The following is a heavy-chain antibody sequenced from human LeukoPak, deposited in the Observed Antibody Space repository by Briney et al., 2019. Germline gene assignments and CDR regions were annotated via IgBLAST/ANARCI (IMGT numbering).Heavy chain of an antibody. CDR2: ISYDGSNK. V-gene: IGHV3-30-3*01. D-gene: IGHD5-18*01. CDR1: GFTFSGYP. Sequence: GKSLRLSCAASGFTFSGYPIHWVRQAPGKGLEWVAVISYDGSNKYYADSVKGRFTISRDNSKNTLYLQMNSLRAEDTAVYYCARHDTAMATDYGMDVWGQGTTVTVSS. CDR3: ARHDTAMATDYGMDV. J-gene: IGHJ6*02.